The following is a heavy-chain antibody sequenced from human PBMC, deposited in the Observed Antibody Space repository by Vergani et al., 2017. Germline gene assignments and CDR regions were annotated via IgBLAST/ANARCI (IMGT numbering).Heavy chain of an antibody. Sequence: QVQLVESGGGVVQPGTSLRLSCAASGFIFKNHGMQWVRQAPGKGLEWVALIDFKGNDAYYTDSVRGRFIISRDNSKNTLYLQMNSLRVEDTALYYCAKQYVGTSDCWGQGTLVTVSS. CDR1: GFIFKNHG. CDR3: AKQYVGTSDC. J-gene: IGHJ4*02. V-gene: IGHV3-30*02. D-gene: IGHD1-26*01. CDR2: IDFKGNDA.